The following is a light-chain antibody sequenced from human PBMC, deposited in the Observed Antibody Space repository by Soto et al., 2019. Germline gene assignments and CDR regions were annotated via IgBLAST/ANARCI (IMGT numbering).Light chain of an antibody. J-gene: IGKJ4*01. CDR3: QQLNSYPLT. V-gene: IGKV1-9*01. Sequence: DIQLTQSPSFLSASVGDRVIITCRASQGISSYLAWHQQKPGKAPKLLIYAASTLQSGVPSRFSGSGSGTEFTLTISSLQPEDFATYYCQQLNSYPLTFGGGTKVEIK. CDR1: QGISSY. CDR2: AAS.